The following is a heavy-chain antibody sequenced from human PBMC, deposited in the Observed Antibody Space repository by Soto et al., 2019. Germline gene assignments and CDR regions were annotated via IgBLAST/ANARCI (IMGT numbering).Heavy chain of an antibody. V-gene: IGHV3-23*01. Sequence: EVQLLESGGGLVQPGGSLRLSCAASGFTFSSYTMSWGRQAPGKGLEWVSVISGSGGSTYYVDSVKGRFTISRNNFENTLYIQMNSLRVEDTAVYYCAKRGEDYCSATRCYLAFYYYGVDVWGPGTTVTVSS. CDR3: AKRGEDYCSATRCYLAFYYYGVDV. D-gene: IGHD2-2*01. CDR2: ISGSGGST. J-gene: IGHJ6*02. CDR1: GFTFSSYT.